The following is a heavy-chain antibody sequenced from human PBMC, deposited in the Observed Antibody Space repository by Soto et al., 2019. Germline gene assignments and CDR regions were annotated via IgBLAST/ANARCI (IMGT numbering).Heavy chain of an antibody. CDR2: IFSNDAK. J-gene: IGHJ2*01. CDR3: ARSLYVDYVHWYFDL. V-gene: IGHV2-26*01. D-gene: IGHD4-17*01. Sequence: KESGPVLVNPTETLTLTCTVSGFSLRNTRMGVGWIRQSPGKALEWLAHIFSNDAKSYSPSLKSRLAISRDTSKSQVVLTMTNVAPVNTATYYCARSLYVDYVHWYFDLWGRGTLVTVSS. CDR1: GFSLRNTRMG.